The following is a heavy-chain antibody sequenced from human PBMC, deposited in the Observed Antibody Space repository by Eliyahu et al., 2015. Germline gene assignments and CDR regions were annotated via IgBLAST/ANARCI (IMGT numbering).Heavy chain of an antibody. V-gene: IGHV1-69*05. CDR2: IIPIFGTA. CDR1: GGTFSSYA. D-gene: IGHD3-16*02. Sequence: QVQLVQSGAEVKKPGSSVKVSCKASGGTFSSYAISWVRQAPGQGLEWMGGIIPIFGTANYAQKFQGRVTITTDESTSTAYMELSSLRSEDTAVYYCATFLQGLRLGELSREGGIDYWGQGTLVTVSS. CDR3: ATFLQGLRLGELSREGGIDY. J-gene: IGHJ4*02.